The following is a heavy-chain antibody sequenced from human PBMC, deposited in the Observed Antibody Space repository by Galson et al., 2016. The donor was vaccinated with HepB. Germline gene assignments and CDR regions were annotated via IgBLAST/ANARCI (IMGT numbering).Heavy chain of an antibody. CDR1: GGSLSAYY. CDR2: VNHSGAT. D-gene: IGHD2-15*01. CDR3: ATGYCRGGSCYSGALDI. J-gene: IGHJ3*02. Sequence: SETLSLTCTVNGGSLSAYYWNWIRQSPGKGLEWIGEVNHSGATDYNPSLKSRVTISVDTSKKQFSLNLNSVTAADTAVYYCATGYCRGGSCYSGALDIWGQGTMVTVS. V-gene: IGHV4-34*01.